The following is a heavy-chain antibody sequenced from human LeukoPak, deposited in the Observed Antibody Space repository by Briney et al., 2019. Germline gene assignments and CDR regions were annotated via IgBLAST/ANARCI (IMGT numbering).Heavy chain of an antibody. J-gene: IGHJ4*02. CDR3: AKDLDSGSLYSAGYFDY. D-gene: IGHD1-26*01. V-gene: IGHV3-23*01. Sequence: GGSLRLSCAASGFTFSSYAMSWVRQTPGKGLEWVSAISGSGGSTYYADSVKGRFTISRDNSKNTLYLQMNSLRAEDTAVYYCAKDLDSGSLYSAGYFDYWGQGTLVTVSS. CDR2: ISGSGGST. CDR1: GFTFSSYA.